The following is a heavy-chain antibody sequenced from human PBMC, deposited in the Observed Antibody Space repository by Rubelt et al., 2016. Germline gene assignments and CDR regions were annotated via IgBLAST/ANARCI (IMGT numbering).Heavy chain of an antibody. V-gene: IGHV3-23*01. Sequence: GGSLRLSCVGSGFSFSRYWMQWVRQAPGKGLVWVSTVGASGGDTYYADSVKGRFTISRDNSKNTLYLQMNSLRAEDTAVYYCAREAYYYDSSGYLDYWGQGTLVTVSS. CDR1: GFSFSRYW. CDR3: AREAYYYDSSGYLDY. D-gene: IGHD3-22*01. J-gene: IGHJ4*02. CDR2: VGASGGDT.